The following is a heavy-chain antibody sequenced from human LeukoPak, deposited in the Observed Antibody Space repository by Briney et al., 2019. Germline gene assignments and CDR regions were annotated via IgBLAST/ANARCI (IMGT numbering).Heavy chain of an antibody. CDR2: MNPNSGNT. CDR1: GYTFTSYD. Sequence: GASVKVSCKASGYTFTSYDINWVRQATGQGLEWMGWMNPNSGNTGYAQKFQGRVTMTRNTSISTAYMELSSLRSEDTTVYYCARGTTVTTFLDYWGQGTLVTVSS. CDR3: ARGTTVTTFLDY. J-gene: IGHJ4*02. D-gene: IGHD4-17*01. V-gene: IGHV1-8*01.